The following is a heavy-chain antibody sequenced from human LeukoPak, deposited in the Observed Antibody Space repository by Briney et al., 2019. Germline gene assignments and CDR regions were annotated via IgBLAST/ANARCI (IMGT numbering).Heavy chain of an antibody. CDR3: ATEAKDGSGSYHFAY. V-gene: IGHV3-30-3*01. CDR1: GFTFSSYA. Sequence: GGSLRLSCAASGFTFSSYAMHWVRQAPGKGLEGVAGISYDGSNKYYADSVKGRFTISRDNSKNTLYLQMNSLRAEDTAVYYCATEAKDGSGSYHFAYWGQGTLVTVPS. J-gene: IGHJ4*02. D-gene: IGHD3-10*01. CDR2: ISYDGSNK.